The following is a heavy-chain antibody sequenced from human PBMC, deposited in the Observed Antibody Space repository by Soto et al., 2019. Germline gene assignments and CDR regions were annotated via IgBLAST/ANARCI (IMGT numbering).Heavy chain of an antibody. CDR2: IYYSGST. J-gene: IGHJ6*02. CDR3: AFGSLVAGGMDV. V-gene: IGHV4-59*01. CDR1: GVSISSYY. D-gene: IGHD3-3*01. Sequence: SSETLSLTXTVSGVSISSYYWSWIRQPPGKGLEWIGYIYYSGSTNYNPSLKSRVTISVDTSKNQYSLKLSSVTAADTAVYYRAFGSLVAGGMDVWGQGTTVTVSS.